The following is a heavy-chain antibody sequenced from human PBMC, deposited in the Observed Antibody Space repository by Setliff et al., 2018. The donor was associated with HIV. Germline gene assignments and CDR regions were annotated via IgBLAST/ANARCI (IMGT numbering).Heavy chain of an antibody. CDR3: AIRREVVAAATTRRGLDI. J-gene: IGHJ3*02. CDR2: MNPNSGNT. D-gene: IGHD2-15*01. V-gene: IGHV1-8*02. CDR1: GYAFSTYD. Sequence: ASVKVSCKASGYAFSTYDINWVRQATGRGLEWMGWMNPNSGNTGYAQQFQGRITMTRNSSISTAYMDLSSLRSEDTAVYYCAIRREVVAAATTRRGLDIWGQVTMVTVSS.